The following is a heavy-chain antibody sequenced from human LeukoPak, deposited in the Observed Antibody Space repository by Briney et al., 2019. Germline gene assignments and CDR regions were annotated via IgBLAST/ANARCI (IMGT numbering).Heavy chain of an antibody. CDR3: AKDIRYYYDSSGYQNAFDI. J-gene: IGHJ3*02. D-gene: IGHD3-22*01. Sequence: GRSLRLSCAASGFTFSSYAMHWVRQAPGKGLEWVAVISYDGSNKYYADSVKGRFTISRDNAKNSLYLQMNSLRAEDTALYYCAKDIRYYYDSSGYQNAFDIWGQGTMVTVSS. CDR2: ISYDGSNK. CDR1: GFTFSSYA. V-gene: IGHV3-30-3*01.